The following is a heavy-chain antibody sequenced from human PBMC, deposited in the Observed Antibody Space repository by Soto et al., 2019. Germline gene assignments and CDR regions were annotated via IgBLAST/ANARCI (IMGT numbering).Heavy chain of an antibody. J-gene: IGHJ6*02. CDR1: GYSFTSYW. CDR2: IYPGDSDT. Sequence: HGESLKISCKGSGYSFTSYWIGWVRQMPGKGLEWMGIIYPGDSDTRYSPSFQGQVTISADKSISTAYLQWSSLKASDTAMYYCARHKVTPNYYYYGMDVWGQGTTVTVSS. D-gene: IGHD5-18*01. V-gene: IGHV5-51*01. CDR3: ARHKVTPNYYYYGMDV.